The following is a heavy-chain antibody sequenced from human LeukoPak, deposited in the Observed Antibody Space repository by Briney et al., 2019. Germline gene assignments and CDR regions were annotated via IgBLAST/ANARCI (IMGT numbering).Heavy chain of an antibody. CDR3: ARARGGIVAAAGNWFDP. V-gene: IGHV4-59*01. J-gene: IGHJ5*02. Sequence: PSETLSLTCTVSGGPISSYCWTWIRQPPGKGLEWIGYIYYSGSTNYNPSLKSRVTISVDTSKNQFSLKLSSVTAADTAVYYCARARGGIVAAAGNWFDPWGQGTLVTVSS. D-gene: IGHD6-13*01. CDR1: GGPISSYC. CDR2: IYYSGST.